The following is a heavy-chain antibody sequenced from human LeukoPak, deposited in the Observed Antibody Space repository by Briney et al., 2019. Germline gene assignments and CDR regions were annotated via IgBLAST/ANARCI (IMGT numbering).Heavy chain of an antibody. CDR1: GFTFSSYA. CDR3: ARDRIAVAGMGAFQH. Sequence: GGSLRLSCAASGFTFSSYAMSWVRQAPGKGLEWVAGISNDGTNEDHADSVKGRFTISRDNSKNTLYLQMNSLRAEDTAIYYCARDRIAVAGMGAFQHWGQGTLVTVSS. V-gene: IGHV3-30-3*01. CDR2: ISNDGTNE. J-gene: IGHJ1*01. D-gene: IGHD6-19*01.